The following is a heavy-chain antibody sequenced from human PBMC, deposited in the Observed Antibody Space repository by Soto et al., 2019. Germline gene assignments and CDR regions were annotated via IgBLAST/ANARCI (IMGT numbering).Heavy chain of an antibody. CDR1: GYTFTGYY. CDR3: ARFSSGFDY. V-gene: IGHV1-2*02. CDR2: INPNSGAT. Sequence: ASVNVSCKAPGYTFTGYYLHWVRQAPGQGLEWMGWINPNSGATNYAQKFQGRVTMTRDTSISTGYMELSRLRSDDTAVYYCARFSSGFDYWGQGTLVTVSS. J-gene: IGHJ4*02. D-gene: IGHD3-22*01.